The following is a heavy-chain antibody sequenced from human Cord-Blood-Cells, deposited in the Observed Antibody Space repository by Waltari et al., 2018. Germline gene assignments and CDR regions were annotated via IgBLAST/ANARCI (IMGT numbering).Heavy chain of an antibody. V-gene: IGHV4-39*01. D-gene: IGHD6-13*01. J-gene: IGHJ4*02. CDR1: GGSISSSSYY. CDR3: ARHLSWYSDY. CDR2: IYYSGST. Sequence: QLQLQESGPGLVKPSETLSLTCTVSGGSISSSSYYWGWIRQPPGKGLEWIGSIYYSGSTSYTPSLKSGVTISVETSKNQFSLKLSSVTAADTAVYYCARHLSWYSDYWGQGTLVTVSS.